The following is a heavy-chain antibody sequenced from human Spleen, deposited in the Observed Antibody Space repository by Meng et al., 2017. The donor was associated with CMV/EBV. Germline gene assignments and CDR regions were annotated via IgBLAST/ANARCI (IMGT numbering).Heavy chain of an antibody. CDR3: AKGPAWDDFWSGLVDY. CDR1: GFTVSSNY. CDR2: ISSTVTYV. D-gene: IGHD3-3*01. V-gene: IGHV3-21*01. J-gene: IGHJ4*02. Sequence: GESLKISCAASGFTVSSNYMSWVRQAPGKGLEWVSSISSTVTYVYYAHSVKGRFTISRDNSKNTLYLQMNSLRAEDTAVYYCAKGPAWDDFWSGLVDYWGQGTLVTVSS.